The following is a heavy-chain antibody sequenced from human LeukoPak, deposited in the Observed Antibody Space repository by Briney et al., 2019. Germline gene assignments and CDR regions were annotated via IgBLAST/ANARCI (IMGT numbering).Heavy chain of an antibody. Sequence: SETLSLTCTVSGGSISSGGYYWSWIRQHPGKGLEWIGYIYYSGSTYYNPSLQSRVTISVDTSKNHFSLKLSSVTAADTAVYYCARGSRVSPYDFWSGRQLYYFDYWGQGTLVAVSS. J-gene: IGHJ4*02. V-gene: IGHV4-31*03. CDR2: IYYSGST. D-gene: IGHD3-3*01. CDR3: ARGSRVSPYDFWSGRQLYYFDY. CDR1: GGSISSGGYY.